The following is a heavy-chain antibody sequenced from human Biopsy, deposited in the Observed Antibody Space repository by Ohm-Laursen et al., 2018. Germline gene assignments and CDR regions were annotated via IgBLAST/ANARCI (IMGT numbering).Heavy chain of an antibody. CDR1: GESFNGYY. V-gene: IGHV4-34*01. CDR2: INHSGRT. D-gene: IGHD4-11*01. Sequence: TLSLTCAVYGESFNGYYWSWIRRTPGKGLEWIGEINHSGRTNYNPSLKSRVSISVDTSRNQVSLTLRSVTAADTAVYYCARDSGILNYGNFKYYHYYGMDVWGQGTKVTVSS. CDR3: ARDSGILNYGNFKYYHYYGMDV. J-gene: IGHJ6*02.